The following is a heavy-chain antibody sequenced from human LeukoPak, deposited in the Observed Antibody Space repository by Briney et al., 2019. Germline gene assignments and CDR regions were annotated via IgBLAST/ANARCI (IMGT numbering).Heavy chain of an antibody. J-gene: IGHJ5*02. V-gene: IGHV3-73*01. Sequence: SGGSLRLSCAASGFTFNGSAMHWVRQASGKGLEWVGRIRSKANNYATAYAASVKGRFTISRDDSKNTAYLQMNSLKTEDTAVYYCTRRSKDDSSGYYDRWGQGTLVTVSS. CDR3: TRRSKDDSSGYYDR. D-gene: IGHD3-22*01. CDR2: IRSKANNYAT. CDR1: GFTFNGSA.